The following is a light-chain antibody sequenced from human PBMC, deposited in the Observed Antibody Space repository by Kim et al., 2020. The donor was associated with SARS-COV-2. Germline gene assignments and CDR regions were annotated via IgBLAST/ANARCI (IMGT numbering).Light chain of an antibody. CDR1: SSDVGGYNY. CDR2: DVS. J-gene: IGLJ2*01. V-gene: IGLV2-14*03. CDR3: SSYTTSSTLLL. Sequence: QSALTQPASVSGSPGQSITISCTGTSSDVGGYNYVSWYQQHPGKAPKLLIYDVSNRPSGVSNRFSGSKSGNTASLTISGLQAEDEADYYCSSYTTSSTLLLFGGGTQLTV.